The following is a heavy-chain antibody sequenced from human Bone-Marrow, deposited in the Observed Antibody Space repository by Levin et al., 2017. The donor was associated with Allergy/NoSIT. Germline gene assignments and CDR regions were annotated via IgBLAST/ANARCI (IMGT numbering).Heavy chain of an antibody. CDR2: IYSGGDT. V-gene: IGHV3-66*02. J-gene: IGHJ4*02. CDR3: ARNQAWHGAGYFDY. CDR1: GFTVSSNY. D-gene: IGHD1-14*01. Sequence: SGESLKISCAASGFTVSSNYMSWVRQAPGKGLEWVSVIYSGGDTYYADSVMGRFTISRDNSKNTLYLQMNSLRPEDPAVYYCARNQAWHGAGYFDYWGQGTLVSVSS.